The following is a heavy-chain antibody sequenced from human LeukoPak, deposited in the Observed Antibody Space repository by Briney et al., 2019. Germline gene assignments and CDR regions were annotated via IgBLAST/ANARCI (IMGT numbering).Heavy chain of an antibody. CDR1: GYTFTNGY. J-gene: IGHJ4*02. CDR2: INPGDGST. D-gene: IGHD6-6*01. Sequence: GASVKVSCKTSGYTFTNGYLHWVRQAPGQGLEWVGIINPGDGSTKYAQKFQGRVTMTRDTSTCTVYMELSILGSEDTAVYYCARVGQLVFDYWGQGTLVTVSS. CDR3: ARVGQLVFDY. V-gene: IGHV1-46*03.